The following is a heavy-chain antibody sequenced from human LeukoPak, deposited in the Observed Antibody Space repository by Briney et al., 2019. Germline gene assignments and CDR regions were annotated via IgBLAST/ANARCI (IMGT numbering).Heavy chain of an antibody. CDR3: AKDMYSSSSHYYYYYYMDV. D-gene: IGHD6-6*01. CDR1: GFTFDDDG. V-gene: IGHV3-23*01. CDR2: ISGSGSST. Sequence: PGGSLRLSCAASGFTFDDDGVNWVRQAPGKGLEGVSGISGSGSSTYYADSVKGRFTISRDNSKNTMYLQMNSLRAGDTAVYYCAKDMYSSSSHYYYYYYMDVWGKGTTVTVSS. J-gene: IGHJ6*03.